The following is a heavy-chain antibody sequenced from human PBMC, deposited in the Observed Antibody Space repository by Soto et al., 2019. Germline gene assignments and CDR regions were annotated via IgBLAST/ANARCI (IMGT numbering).Heavy chain of an antibody. V-gene: IGHV3-53*01. Sequence: EVQLVESGGGLIQPGGSLRLSCAASGFTVSSNYMSWVRQAPGKGLEWVSVIYSGGSTYYADYLKGGFTISRDNSKNTLYLQMNSLRAEDTAVYYCARDRVESGYPEYFQHWGQGTLVTVSS. J-gene: IGHJ1*01. D-gene: IGHD3-22*01. CDR3: ARDRVESGYPEYFQH. CDR2: IYSGGST. CDR1: GFTVSSNY.